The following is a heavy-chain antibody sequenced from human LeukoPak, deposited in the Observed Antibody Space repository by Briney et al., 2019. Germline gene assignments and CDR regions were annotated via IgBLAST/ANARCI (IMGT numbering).Heavy chain of an antibody. V-gene: IGHV4-38-2*02. J-gene: IGHJ5*02. CDR3: ATSPVTTWWFDP. CDR1: GYSISNGDY. D-gene: IGHD4-17*01. Sequence: SKALGLSFIVSGYSISNGDYWEWIRQTPGNGIEWIGRMYSSGTTNYNPSLKSRVTISVDTSKNQFSLKLSSVTASDTAVYYCATSPVTTWWFDPWGQGTLVTVSS. CDR2: MYSSGTT.